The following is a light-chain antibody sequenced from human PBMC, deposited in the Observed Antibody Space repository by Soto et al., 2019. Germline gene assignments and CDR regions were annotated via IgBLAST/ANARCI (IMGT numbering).Light chain of an antibody. CDR1: QSVSSD. CDR2: GAS. CDR3: QQDYSLPRT. J-gene: IGKJ1*01. Sequence: EIVVTQSPGTRSLAPAERATLFCPASQSVSSDLAWYQQKTGQAPRLLIYGASTRATGIPDRFSGSGSGTDFTLTISRLEPEDFAAYYCQQDYSLPRTFGQGTKVDIK. V-gene: IGKV3-20*01.